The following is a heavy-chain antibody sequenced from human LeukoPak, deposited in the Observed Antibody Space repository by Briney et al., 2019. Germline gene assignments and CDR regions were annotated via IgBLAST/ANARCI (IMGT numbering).Heavy chain of an antibody. CDR3: ARVFRGGVASDY. J-gene: IGHJ4*02. CDR1: GGSISSYY. CDR2: IYYSGST. D-gene: IGHD3-10*01. V-gene: IGHV4-59*01. Sequence: KPSETLSLTCTVSGGSISSYYWSWIRQPPGKGLEWIGYIYYSGSTNYNPSLKSRVTISVDTSKNQFSLKLSSVTAADTAVYYRARVFRGGVASDYWGQGTLVTVSS.